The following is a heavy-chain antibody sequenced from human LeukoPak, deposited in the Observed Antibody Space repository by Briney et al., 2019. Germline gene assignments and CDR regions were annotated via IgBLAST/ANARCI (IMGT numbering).Heavy chain of an antibody. V-gene: IGHV5-10-1*01. J-gene: IGHJ4*02. CDR2: VDPSDSYI. CDR1: GYNFTSYW. Sequence: GESLKISCKGFGYNFTSYWISWVRQMPGKGLEWMGRVDPSDSYINYSPFFQGHVTISADKSITTAYLQWSSLRASDTATYYCARLRDGSIDYWGQGSLVTVSS. CDR3: ARLRDGSIDY.